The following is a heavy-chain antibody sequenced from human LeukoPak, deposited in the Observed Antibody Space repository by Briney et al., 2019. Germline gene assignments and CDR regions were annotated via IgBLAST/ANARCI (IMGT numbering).Heavy chain of an antibody. D-gene: IGHD3-22*01. Sequence: ASVKVSCKASGYTFTSYGISWARQAPGQGLEWMGWISAYNGNTNYAQKLQGRVTMTTDTSTSTAYMELRSLRSDDTAVYYCAMLKDAYYYDSSGYYFGYWGQGTLVTVSS. CDR2: ISAYNGNT. V-gene: IGHV1-18*01. CDR1: GYTFTSYG. CDR3: AMLKDAYYYDSSGYYFGY. J-gene: IGHJ4*02.